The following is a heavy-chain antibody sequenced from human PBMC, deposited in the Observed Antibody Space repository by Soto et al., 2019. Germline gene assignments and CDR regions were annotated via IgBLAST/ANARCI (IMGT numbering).Heavy chain of an antibody. CDR2: VSGSGDST. CDR1: AFTFSSYA. J-gene: IGHJ4*02. V-gene: IGHV3-23*01. Sequence: PGGSLRLSCAASAFTFSSYAMSWVRQAPGKGLEWVSAVSGSGDSTYYADSVKGRFTISRDNSKNTLYLQMNSLRAEDTAVYYCVTDLNWQGHWGQGTLVTVSS. CDR3: VTDLNWQGH.